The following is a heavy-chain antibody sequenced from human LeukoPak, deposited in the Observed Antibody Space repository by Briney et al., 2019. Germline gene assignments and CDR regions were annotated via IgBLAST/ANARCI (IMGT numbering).Heavy chain of an antibody. D-gene: IGHD2-2*01. J-gene: IGHJ3*02. V-gene: IGHV4-59*01. Sequence: SETLSLTCTVSGGSISSYYWSWIRQPPGKGLEWIGYIYYSGSTNYNPSLKSRVTILVDTSKNQFSLKLSSVTAADTAVYYCARVRIVVVPAALDAFDIWGQGTMVTVSA. CDR1: GGSISSYY. CDR2: IYYSGST. CDR3: ARVRIVVVPAALDAFDI.